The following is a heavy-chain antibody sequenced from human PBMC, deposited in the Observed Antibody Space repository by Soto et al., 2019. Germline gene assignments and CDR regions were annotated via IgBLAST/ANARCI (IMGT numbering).Heavy chain of an antibody. Sequence: LSCAASGFTFSSYGMHWVRQAPGKGLEWVAVISYDGSNKYYADSVKGRFTISRDNSKNTLYLQMNSLRAEDTAVYYCARTNWNYDYYYYYGMDVWGQGTTVTVSS. D-gene: IGHD1-7*01. V-gene: IGHV3-30*03. J-gene: IGHJ6*02. CDR3: ARTNWNYDYYYYYGMDV. CDR2: ISYDGSNK. CDR1: GFTFSSYG.